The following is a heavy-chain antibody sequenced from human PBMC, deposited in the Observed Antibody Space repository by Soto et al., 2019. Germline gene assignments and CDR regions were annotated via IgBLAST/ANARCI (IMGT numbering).Heavy chain of an antibody. CDR1: GFTFSSYA. V-gene: IGHV3-30-3*01. J-gene: IGHJ6*02. Sequence: PGGSLRLSCAASGFTFSSYAMHWVRQAPGKGLEWVAVISYDGSNKYYADSVKGRFTISRDNSKNTLYLQMNSRRAEYTAVYYCARDSYHLSIAAAGRGGRGYYYYYYGMDVWGQGTTVTVSS. CDR3: ARDSYHLSIAAAGRGGRGYYYYYYGMDV. CDR2: ISYDGSNK. D-gene: IGHD6-13*01.